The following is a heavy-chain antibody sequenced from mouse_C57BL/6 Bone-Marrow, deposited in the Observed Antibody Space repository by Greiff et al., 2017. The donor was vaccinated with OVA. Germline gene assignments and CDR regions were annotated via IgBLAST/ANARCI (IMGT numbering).Heavy chain of an antibody. CDR3: ASYGNYLRGYAMGY. CDR1: GYTFTSYW. D-gene: IGHD2-1*01. V-gene: IGHV1-61*01. CDR2: IYPSDSET. J-gene: IGHJ4*01. Sequence: QVQLQQPGAELVRPGSSVKLSCKASGYTFTSYWMDWVKQRPGQGLEWIGNIYPSDSETHYNQKFKDKATLTVDKSSSTAYMQLSSLTSEDSAVYYCASYGNYLRGYAMGYWGQGTSVTVSS.